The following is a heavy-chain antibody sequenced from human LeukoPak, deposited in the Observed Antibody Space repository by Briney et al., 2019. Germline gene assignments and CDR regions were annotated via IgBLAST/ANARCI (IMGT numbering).Heavy chain of an antibody. D-gene: IGHD4-17*01. CDR3: ARARAYYGDFDY. J-gene: IGHJ4*02. Sequence: ASVKVSCKASGYTFTGYYMHWERQAPGQGLEWMGWNNPNSGGTNYAQKFQGRVTMTRDTSISTAYMELSRLRSDDTAVYYCARARAYYGDFDYWGQGTLVTVSS. CDR1: GYTFTGYY. CDR2: NNPNSGGT. V-gene: IGHV1-2*02.